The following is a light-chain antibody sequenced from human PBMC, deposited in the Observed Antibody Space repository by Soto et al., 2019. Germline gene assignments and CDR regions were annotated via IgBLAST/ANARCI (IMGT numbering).Light chain of an antibody. CDR3: QQSYSTPWT. Sequence: DIQMTQSPSSLSASVGDRVTITCRASQSMSSYLNWYQQKPGKAPKILIYAASSLQSGVPSRFSGSGSGTDFTLTISSLQSEDFATYYCQQSYSTPWTCGQGTKVENK. CDR1: QSMSSY. J-gene: IGKJ1*01. V-gene: IGKV1-39*01. CDR2: AAS.